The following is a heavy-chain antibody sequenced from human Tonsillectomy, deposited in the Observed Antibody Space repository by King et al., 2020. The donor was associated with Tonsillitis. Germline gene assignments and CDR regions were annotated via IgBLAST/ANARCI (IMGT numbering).Heavy chain of an antibody. J-gene: IGHJ5*02. Sequence: QLQESGPGLVKPSETLSLTCTVSGGSTSTSNYCWGWIRQSPGKGLEWIGGVYYYGSTYYSPSLKSRVTVSLDTSKNQFSLKLSSVTAADAALYFCASLTRSPSRLFRDSWGPGTLAT. CDR2: VYYYGST. V-gene: IGHV4-39*01. CDR1: GGSTSTSNYC. D-gene: IGHD3-22*01. CDR3: ASLTRSPSRLFRDS.